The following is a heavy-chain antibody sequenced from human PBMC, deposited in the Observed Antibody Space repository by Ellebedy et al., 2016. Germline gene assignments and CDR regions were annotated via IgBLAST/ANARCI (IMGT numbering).Heavy chain of an antibody. D-gene: IGHD3-22*01. J-gene: IGHJ3*01. Sequence: GESLKISXSGSDFSFSNNYISWIRQAPGEGLEWVSYISGRDSTDYGDSVKGRFTISRDNAKNSVYLQMNSLRVEDTAVYYCARDNWAIVVSDGFDLWGQGTKVTVS. CDR3: ARDNWAIVVSDGFDL. CDR1: DFSFSNNY. CDR2: ISGRDST. V-gene: IGHV3-69-1*02.